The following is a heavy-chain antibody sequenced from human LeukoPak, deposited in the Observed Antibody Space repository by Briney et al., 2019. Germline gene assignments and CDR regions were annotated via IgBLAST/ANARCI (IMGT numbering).Heavy chain of an antibody. Sequence: KPSETLSLTCTVSGGSISSHYWSWIRQPPGKGLEWIGYIYYSGSTNYNPSLRSRVTISVDTSKNQFSLKLSSVTAADTAVYYCARAWGVTANGVFDYWGQGTLVTVSS. CDR2: IYYSGST. CDR1: GGSISSHY. D-gene: IGHD2-21*02. CDR3: ARAWGVTANGVFDY. V-gene: IGHV4-59*11. J-gene: IGHJ4*02.